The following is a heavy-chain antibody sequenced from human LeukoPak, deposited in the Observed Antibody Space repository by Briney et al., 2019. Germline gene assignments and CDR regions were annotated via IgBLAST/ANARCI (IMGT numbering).Heavy chain of an antibody. V-gene: IGHV3-21*01. Sequence: PVGSLRLSCAASGFTFSTYNMNWVRQAPGKGLEWVSSISGSSSYIFYADSVKGRFTISRDNARDSLFLQMNSLRAEDTAVYYCARDLSGYDLYYYYMDVWGKGTTVTVSS. D-gene: IGHD5-12*01. CDR3: ARDLSGYDLYYYYMDV. CDR2: ISGSSSYI. CDR1: GFTFSTYN. J-gene: IGHJ6*03.